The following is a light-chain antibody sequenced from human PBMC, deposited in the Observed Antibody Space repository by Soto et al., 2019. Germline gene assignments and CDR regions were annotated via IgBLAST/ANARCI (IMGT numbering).Light chain of an antibody. V-gene: IGLV1-40*01. CDR3: QSYDSSLSAFV. CDR1: SSNIGTDFG. Sequence: QSVLTQPPSVSGAPGQRVTISCTGSSSNIGTDFGVHWYQQLPGTAPKLLTFGNNNRPSGVPDRFSGSKSDTSASLAVSGLQAEDEADYYCQSYDSSLSAFVFGSGTKLTVL. CDR2: GNN. J-gene: IGLJ1*01.